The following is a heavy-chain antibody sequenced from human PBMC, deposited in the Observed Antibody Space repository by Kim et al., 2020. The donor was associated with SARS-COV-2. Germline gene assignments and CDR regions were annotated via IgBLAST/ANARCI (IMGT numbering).Heavy chain of an antibody. CDR3: ASAAPYYYDSSGYPSDY. Sequence: SETLSLTCTVSGGSVSSGSYYWSWIRQPPGKGLEWIGYIYYSGSTNYNPSLKSRVTISVDTSKNQFSLKLSSVTAADTAVYYCASAAPYYYDSSGYPSDYWGQGTLVTVSS. CDR1: GGSVSSGSYY. J-gene: IGHJ4*02. CDR2: IYYSGST. V-gene: IGHV4-61*01. D-gene: IGHD3-22*01.